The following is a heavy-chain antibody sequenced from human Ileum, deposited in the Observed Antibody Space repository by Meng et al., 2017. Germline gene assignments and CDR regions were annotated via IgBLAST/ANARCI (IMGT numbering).Heavy chain of an antibody. D-gene: IGHD1-26*01. CDR1: GFTFSSYA. Sequence: QVQRVESGGGVVQPGRSLRLSCAASGFTFSSYAMHWVRQAPGKGLEWVAVISYDGSNKYYADSVKGRFTISRDNSKNTLYLQMNSLRAEDTAVYYCARDRQWELTRGRFDYWGQGTLVTVSS. CDR2: ISYDGSNK. J-gene: IGHJ4*02. V-gene: IGHV3-30*01. CDR3: ARDRQWELTRGRFDY.